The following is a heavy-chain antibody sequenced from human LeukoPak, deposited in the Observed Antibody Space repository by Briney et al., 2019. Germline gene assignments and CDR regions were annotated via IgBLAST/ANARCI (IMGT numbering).Heavy chain of an antibody. Sequence: ASVKVSCKASGYTFTSYDINWVRQAPGQGLEWMGWMNPNSGNTGYAQKFQGRVTMTRNTSISTAYMELSSLRSEDTAVYYCARDASYYDFWSGYPRRAFDIWGQGTMVTVSS. CDR3: ARDASYYDFWSGYPRRAFDI. D-gene: IGHD3-3*01. CDR1: GYTFTSYD. V-gene: IGHV1-8*01. J-gene: IGHJ3*02. CDR2: MNPNSGNT.